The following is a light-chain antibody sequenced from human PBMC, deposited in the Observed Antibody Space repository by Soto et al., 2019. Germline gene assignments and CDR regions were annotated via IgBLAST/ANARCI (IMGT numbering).Light chain of an antibody. V-gene: IGKV3-15*01. J-gene: IGKJ1*01. CDR1: QSVGSN. Sequence: EIGMTQSPATLSVSPGERATLSCRASQSVGSNLAWYQQKPGQAPRLLIYIASARATGIPARFSGSGSGTDFTLTISSLQSEDFAVYYCQQYNDWPPWTFGQGTKVEI. CDR3: QQYNDWPPWT. CDR2: IAS.